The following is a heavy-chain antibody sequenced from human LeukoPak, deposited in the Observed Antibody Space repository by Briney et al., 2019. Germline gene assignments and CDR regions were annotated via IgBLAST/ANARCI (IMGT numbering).Heavy chain of an antibody. D-gene: IGHD4-17*01. J-gene: IGHJ4*02. CDR1: GGSFSGYY. Sequence: PSETLSLTCAVYGGSFSGYYWSWIRQPPGKGLEWIGEINHSGSTNYNPSLKSRVTISVDTSKNQFSLKLSSVTAAGTAVYYCARSFTVTTHIDYWGQGTLVTVSS. CDR2: INHSGST. V-gene: IGHV4-34*01. CDR3: ARSFTVTTHIDY.